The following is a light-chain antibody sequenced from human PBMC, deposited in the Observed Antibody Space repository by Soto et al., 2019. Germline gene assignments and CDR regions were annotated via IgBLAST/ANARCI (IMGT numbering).Light chain of an antibody. V-gene: IGKV1-5*01. CDR1: QSISSW. CDR3: QQYNSYPLT. J-gene: IGKJ4*01. Sequence: DIQMTQSPSTLSAPVGDRVTITCRASQSISSWLAWYQQRPGKAPKLLIYDASSLESGVPSRFSGSGSGTEFTLTISSLQPDDFATYYCQQYNSYPLTFGGGTKVDIK. CDR2: DAS.